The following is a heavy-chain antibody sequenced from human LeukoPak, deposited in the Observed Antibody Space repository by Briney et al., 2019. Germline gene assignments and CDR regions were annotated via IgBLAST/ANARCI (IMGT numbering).Heavy chain of an antibody. V-gene: IGHV7-4-1*02. CDR3: ARVSGHCSSTSCYPSK. J-gene: IGHJ4*02. CDR2: INTNTGNP. Sequence: ASVKVSCKASGYTFTSSAMSWVRQAPGQGLEWMGWINTNTGNPTYAQGFTGRFVFSLDTSVSTAYLQISSLKAEDTAVYFCARVSGHCSSTSCYPSKWGQGTLVTVSS. CDR1: GYTFTSSA. D-gene: IGHD2-2*01.